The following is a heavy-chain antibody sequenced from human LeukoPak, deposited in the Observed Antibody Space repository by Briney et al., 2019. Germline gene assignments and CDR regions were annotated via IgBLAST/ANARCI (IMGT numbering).Heavy chain of an antibody. CDR2: IYYSGST. CDR3: ARSDYDSSGANY. Sequence: SETLSLTCTVSGGSISSYYWSWIRQPPGKGLEWIGYIYYSGSTNYNPSLKSRVTISVDTSKNQFSLKLSSVTAADTAVYYCARSDYDSSGANYWGQGTLVTVSS. V-gene: IGHV4-59*01. D-gene: IGHD3-22*01. CDR1: GGSISSYY. J-gene: IGHJ4*02.